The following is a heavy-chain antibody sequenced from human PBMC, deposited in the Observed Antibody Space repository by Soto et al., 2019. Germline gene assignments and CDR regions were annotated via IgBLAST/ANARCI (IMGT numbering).Heavy chain of an antibody. CDR3: ARRSWGQQLVPAYYYYGMDV. J-gene: IGHJ6*02. V-gene: IGHV1-69*06. D-gene: IGHD6-13*01. Sequence: SVKVSCKASGYTFTVYYMRWVLQSPLQWLEWMGGIIPIFGTANYAQKFQGRVTITADKSTSTAYMELSSLRSEDTAVYYCARRSWGQQLVPAYYYYGMDVWGQGTTVTVSS. CDR1: GYTFTVYY. CDR2: IIPIFGTA.